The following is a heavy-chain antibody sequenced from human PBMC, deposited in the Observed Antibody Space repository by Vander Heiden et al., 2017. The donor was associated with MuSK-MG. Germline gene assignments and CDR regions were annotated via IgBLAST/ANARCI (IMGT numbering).Heavy chain of an antibody. CDR1: GGSISSSTYY. CDR3: AGRVVGAIDY. CDR2: IDYTGST. V-gene: IGHV4-39*01. J-gene: IGHJ4*02. D-gene: IGHD1-26*01. Sequence: QLQLQESGPGLVKPSETLSLACSVSGGSISSSTYYWDWIRQPPGKGLEWIGTIDYTGSTSYCPSLKSRVTISVDTSKNQFSLKLSSVTAADTAVYYCAGRVVGAIDYWGQGTLVTVSS.